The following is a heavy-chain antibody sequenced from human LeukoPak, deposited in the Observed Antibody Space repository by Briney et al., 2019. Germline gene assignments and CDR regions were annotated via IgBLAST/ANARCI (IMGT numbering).Heavy chain of an antibody. CDR1: GYTFTSYY. Sequence: ASVKVSCKASGYTFTSYYMHWVRQAPGQGLEWMGIINPSGGSTSYAQKFQGRVTMTRDTSTSTVYMELSSLRSEDTAVYYCARDVGPTPNLYTATMAFDXXXQGXXXTVXS. CDR2: INPSGGST. V-gene: IGHV1-46*01. CDR3: ARDVGPTPNLYTATMAFDX. J-gene: IGHJ3*02. D-gene: IGHD5-12*01.